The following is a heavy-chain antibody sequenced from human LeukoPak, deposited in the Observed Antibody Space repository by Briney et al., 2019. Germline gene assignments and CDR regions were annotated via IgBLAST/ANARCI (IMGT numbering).Heavy chain of an antibody. V-gene: IGHV3-30-3*01. CDR3: ATGGPVAPFDY. CDR1: GFTFSSYA. Sequence: GRSLRLSCAASGFTFSSYAMHWVRQAPGKGLEWVAVISYDGSNKYYADSVKGRFTISRDNSKNTLYLQMNSLRAEDTAVYYCATGGPVAPFDYWGQGTLVTVSS. D-gene: IGHD6-19*01. CDR2: ISYDGSNK. J-gene: IGHJ4*02.